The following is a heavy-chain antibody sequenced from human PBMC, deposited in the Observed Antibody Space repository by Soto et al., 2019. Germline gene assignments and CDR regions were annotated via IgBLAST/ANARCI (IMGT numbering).Heavy chain of an antibody. V-gene: IGHV3-11*01. Sequence: QVQLVESGGGLVKPGGSLRLSCAASGIVFSDYMSWVRQAPGKGLEWLSSSSGSGRTIYYADSVKGRFTITRDNATNSLYLQMNNVRTEDTAVYYCARLPFPWGWFDPWGQGTLVTVSS. CDR1: GIVFSDY. CDR3: ARLPFPWGWFDP. D-gene: IGHD3-16*01. J-gene: IGHJ5*02. CDR2: SSGSGRTI.